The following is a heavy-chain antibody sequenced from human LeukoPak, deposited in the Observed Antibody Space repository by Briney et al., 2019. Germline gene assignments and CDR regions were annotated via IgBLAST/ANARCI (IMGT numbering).Heavy chain of an antibody. CDR3: ARRRGWYPVDY. D-gene: IGHD6-19*01. Sequence: SETLSLTCTVSGGSISSSSYYWGWIPRPPGKGLEWIGTIYYTGGTYYNPSLKSRVTISVDTSKNQCSLKVTSVTAADTAVYYCARRRGWYPVDYWGQGTLVTVSS. CDR2: IYYTGGT. J-gene: IGHJ4*02. V-gene: IGHV4-39*01. CDR1: GGSISSSSYY.